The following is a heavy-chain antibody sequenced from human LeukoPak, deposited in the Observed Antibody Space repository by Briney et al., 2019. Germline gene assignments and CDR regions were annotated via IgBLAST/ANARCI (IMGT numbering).Heavy chain of an antibody. J-gene: IGHJ4*02. CDR3: AREPPRSGTDY. V-gene: IGHV1-18*01. CDR1: GYTFTSYG. Sequence: ASVKVSCKASGYTFTSYGISWVRQAPGQGLEWMGWISTYNDNTNYAQKLQGRVTMTTDTSTTTAYMELRSLRSDDTAVYYCAREPPRSGTDYWGQGTLVTVSS. D-gene: IGHD3-10*01. CDR2: ISTYNDNT.